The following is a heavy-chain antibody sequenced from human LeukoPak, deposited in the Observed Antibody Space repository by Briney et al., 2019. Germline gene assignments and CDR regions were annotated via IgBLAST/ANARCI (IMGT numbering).Heavy chain of an antibody. Sequence: PGGSLSLSCAASEFTFGNHWMHWVRQAPGEGLVWVSFINSDGSSTSYADYVKGRFTISRDNARNTLYLQMNSLRVEDTAVYYCARDGSLPDYWGQGTLVTVSS. J-gene: IGHJ4*02. CDR3: ARDGSLPDY. V-gene: IGHV3-74*01. CDR1: EFTFGNHW. CDR2: INSDGSST.